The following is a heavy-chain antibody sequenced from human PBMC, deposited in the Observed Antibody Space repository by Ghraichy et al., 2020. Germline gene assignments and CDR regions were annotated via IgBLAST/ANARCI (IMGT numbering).Heavy chain of an antibody. J-gene: IGHJ4*02. V-gene: IGHV4-31*03. CDR1: GGSISSGGYY. D-gene: IGHD5-12*01. CDR3: ATGVATKISHFDY. Sequence: LRLSCTVSGGSISSGGYYWSWIRQHPGKGLEWIGYIYYSGSTYYNPSLKSRVTISVDTSKNQFSLKLSSVTAADTAVYYCATGVATKISHFDYWGQGTLVTVSS. CDR2: IYYSGST.